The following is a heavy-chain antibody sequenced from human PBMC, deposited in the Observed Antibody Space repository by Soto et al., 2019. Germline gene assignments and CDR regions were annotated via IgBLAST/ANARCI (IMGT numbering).Heavy chain of an antibody. CDR1: GGSFSGYY. V-gene: IGHV4-34*01. Sequence: QVQLQQWGAGLLKPSETLSLTCAVYGGSFSGYYWSWISQPPGKGLEWIGEINHSGSTNYNPSLKRRVTISVDTSKNQFSLKLSCVTAADTAVYYCARVLAARRVRVGQKYWFDPWGQGTLVTVSS. D-gene: IGHD6-6*01. J-gene: IGHJ5*02. CDR2: INHSGST. CDR3: ARVLAARRVRVGQKYWFDP.